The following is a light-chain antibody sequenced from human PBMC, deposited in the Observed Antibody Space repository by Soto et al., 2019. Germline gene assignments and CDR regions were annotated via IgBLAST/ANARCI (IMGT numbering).Light chain of an antibody. CDR2: KVS. CDR3: MQGTHWPWT. J-gene: IGKJ1*01. CDR1: QSPLYSDGNTY. V-gene: IGKV2-30*01. Sequence: DVVMTQSPLSLPVTLGQPASISCRSSQSPLYSDGNTYLSWFQQRPGQSPRRLIYKVSNRDSGVPDRFSGSGSGTDFTLKISRMEAEDVGLYYCMQGTHWPWTFGQGTKVEIK.